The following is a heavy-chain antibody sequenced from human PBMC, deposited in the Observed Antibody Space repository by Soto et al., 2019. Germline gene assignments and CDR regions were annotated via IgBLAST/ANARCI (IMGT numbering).Heavy chain of an antibody. Sequence: TLSLTCTVSGGSISSYYWSWIRQPPGKGLEWIGYIYYSGSTNYNPSLKSRVTISVDTSKNQFSLKLSSVTAADTAVYYCARGPLYCSGGSCYPGHYFDYWGQGTLVTVSS. CDR2: IYYSGST. CDR3: ARGPLYCSGGSCYPGHYFDY. J-gene: IGHJ4*02. D-gene: IGHD2-15*01. CDR1: GGSISSYY. V-gene: IGHV4-59*01.